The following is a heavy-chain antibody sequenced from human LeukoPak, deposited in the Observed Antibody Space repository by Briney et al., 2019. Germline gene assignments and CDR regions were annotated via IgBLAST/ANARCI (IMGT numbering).Heavy chain of an antibody. CDR1: GGSFSGYS. V-gene: IGHV4-34*01. CDR3: ARSCRILDIVATIRARLGGNGFDI. D-gene: IGHD5-12*01. Sequence: SETLSLTCAVYGGSFSGYSWSWIRQPPGKGLEWIGDINHSGSTYYNPSLKSRVTIAVETSKNQFSLKLSSVTAADKAVYYCARSCRILDIVATIRARLGGNGFDIWGQGTMVTVSS. CDR2: INHSGST. J-gene: IGHJ3*02.